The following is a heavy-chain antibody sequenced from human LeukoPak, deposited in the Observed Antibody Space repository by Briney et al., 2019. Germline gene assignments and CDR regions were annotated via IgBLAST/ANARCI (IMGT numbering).Heavy chain of an antibody. CDR1: GGSFSGYY. D-gene: IGHD2-2*02. V-gene: IGHV4-34*01. CDR2: TNHSGST. Sequence: SETLSLTCAVYGGSFSGYYWSWIRQPPGKGLEWIGETNHSGSTNYNPSLKSRVTISVDTSKNQFSLKLSSVTAADTAVYYCARVQPAAIDFDYWGQGTLVTVSS. J-gene: IGHJ4*02. CDR3: ARVQPAAIDFDY.